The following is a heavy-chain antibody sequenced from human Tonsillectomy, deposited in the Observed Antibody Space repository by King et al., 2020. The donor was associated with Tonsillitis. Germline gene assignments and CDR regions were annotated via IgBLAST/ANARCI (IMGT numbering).Heavy chain of an antibody. Sequence: VQLVQSGSELKKPGASVKVSCKASGNTFTSNAINWVRQAPGQGLEWMGWINTNTGNPTYAQGFTGRIVFSLDTSVSTAYLQISSLKAEDTVVYFCASDGMYYEILTGYSDYWGQGTLVTVSS. J-gene: IGHJ4*02. CDR1: GNTFTSNA. V-gene: IGHV7-4-1*02. CDR2: INTNTGNP. CDR3: ASDGMYYEILTGYSDY. D-gene: IGHD3-9*01.